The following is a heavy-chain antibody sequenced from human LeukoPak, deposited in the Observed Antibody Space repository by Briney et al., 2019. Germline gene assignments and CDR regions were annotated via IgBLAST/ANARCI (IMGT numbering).Heavy chain of an antibody. CDR2: IRSKANSYAT. CDR3: ARALAAANNWFDP. CDR1: GFTFSGSA. Sequence: GGSLRLSCAASGFTFSGSAMHWVRQASGKGLEWVGRIRSKANSYATAYAASVKGRFTISRDDSKNTAYLQMNSLKTEDTAVYYCARALAAANNWFDPWGQGTLVTVSS. J-gene: IGHJ5*02. D-gene: IGHD6-13*01. V-gene: IGHV3-73*01.